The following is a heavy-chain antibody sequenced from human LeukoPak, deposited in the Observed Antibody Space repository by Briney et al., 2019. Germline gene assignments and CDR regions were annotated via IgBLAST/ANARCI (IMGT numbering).Heavy chain of an antibody. J-gene: IGHJ4*02. CDR1: GFTFSSYA. D-gene: IGHD6-19*01. V-gene: IGHV3-23*01. CDR3: ARGDSSGYYYFDY. Sequence: PGGSLRLSCAASGFTFSSYAMSWVRQAPGKGLEWVSAISGSGGSTYYADSVKGRFTISRDNSKNTLYLQMNSLRAEDTAVYYCARGDSSGYYYFDYWGQGTLVTVSS. CDR2: ISGSGGST.